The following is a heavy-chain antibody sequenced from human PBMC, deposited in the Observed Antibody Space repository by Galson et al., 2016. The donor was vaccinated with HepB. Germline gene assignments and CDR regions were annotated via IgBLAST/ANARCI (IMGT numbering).Heavy chain of an antibody. V-gene: IGHV1-69*06. CDR2: IIPLFGTA. CDR1: GGAFSRFA. Sequence: SVKVSCKASGGAFSRFAISWVRQAPGQGLEWMGGIIPLFGTANYAQKFQGRVTITADKSTDTAYMELNSLISEDTAVYYCAGGEGQWIQLWSSYYYYMDVWGKGTTVTVSS. J-gene: IGHJ6*03. CDR3: AGGEGQWIQLWSSYYYYMDV. D-gene: IGHD5-18*01.